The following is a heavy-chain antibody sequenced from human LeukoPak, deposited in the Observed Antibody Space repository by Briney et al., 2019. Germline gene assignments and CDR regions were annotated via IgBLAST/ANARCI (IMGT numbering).Heavy chain of an antibody. CDR3: ARVVGGGCSGGSCYHFFDY. CDR2: TNTNTGNP. Sequence: HWASVKVSCKASGYTFTSYAMNWVRQAPGQGLEWMGWTNTNTGNPTYAQGFTGRFVFSLDTSVSTAYLQISSLKAEDTAVYYCARVVGGGCSGGSCYHFFDYWGQGTLVTVSS. J-gene: IGHJ4*02. D-gene: IGHD2-15*01. CDR1: GYTFTSYA. V-gene: IGHV7-4-1*02.